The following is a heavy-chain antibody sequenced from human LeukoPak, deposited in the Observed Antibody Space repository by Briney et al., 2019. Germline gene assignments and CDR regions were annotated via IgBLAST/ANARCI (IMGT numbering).Heavy chain of an antibody. J-gene: IGHJ4*02. CDR1: GFSFSDYF. CDR3: ARDPGCYDY. D-gene: IGHD3-10*01. CDR2: ISSRGGTM. Sequence: GGSLRLSCTASGFSFSDYFMIWIRQAPGEGLEWIAHISSRGGTMYYADSVKGRFTISRDNAKNSLYLHMNSLRADDTAVYYCARDPGCYDYWGQGTLVTVSS. V-gene: IGHV3-11*01.